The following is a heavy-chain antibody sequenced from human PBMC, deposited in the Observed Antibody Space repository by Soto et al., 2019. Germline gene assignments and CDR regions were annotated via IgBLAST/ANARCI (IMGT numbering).Heavy chain of an antibody. CDR1: GDTFSTLP. D-gene: IGHD3-22*01. CDR3: ARHYSDRSGGAFDI. CDR2: FIPVFDTA. Sequence: QVQLVQSGAEVKKPGSSVRVSCKASGDTFSTLPITWVRQAPGHGLEWMGLFIPVFDTATYAQKFQGRVTLTADEPRSTAYMELSSLRSEDSAVYYCARHYSDRSGGAFDIWGQGTMVTVS. J-gene: IGHJ3*02. V-gene: IGHV1-69*01.